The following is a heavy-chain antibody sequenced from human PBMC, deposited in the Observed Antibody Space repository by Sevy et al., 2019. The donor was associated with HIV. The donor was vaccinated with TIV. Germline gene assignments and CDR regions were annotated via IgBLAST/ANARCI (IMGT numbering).Heavy chain of an antibody. J-gene: IGHJ6*02. D-gene: IGHD6-13*01. Sequence: ASVKVSCKASGYTLSSYDINWVRQATGQGLEWMGWMNPESGRRGYAPKVQGRVTMTTNTSIGTAYMGLRSLRSEDSAGYYCARADLDSSTFFYYYGMDVWGQGTTVTVSS. CDR3: ARADLDSSTFFYYYGMDV. V-gene: IGHV1-8*01. CDR1: GYTLSSYD. CDR2: MNPESGRR.